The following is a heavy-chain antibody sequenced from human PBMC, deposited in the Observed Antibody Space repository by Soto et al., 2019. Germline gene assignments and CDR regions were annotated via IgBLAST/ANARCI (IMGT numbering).Heavy chain of an antibody. CDR3: VGRGTQNWGDY. Sequence: GGSLRLSCAASGFPFSRFCLHLVRQAPGKGLEWVSSRWHDRTDKYYVDSVKGRFTVPRVNSKDTLFLQMNSLRDEDKAVHYCVGRGTQNWGDYLGQGTQVTVSS. J-gene: IGHJ4*02. V-gene: IGHV3-33*08. D-gene: IGHD7-27*01. CDR1: GFPFSRFC. CDR2: RWHDRTDK.